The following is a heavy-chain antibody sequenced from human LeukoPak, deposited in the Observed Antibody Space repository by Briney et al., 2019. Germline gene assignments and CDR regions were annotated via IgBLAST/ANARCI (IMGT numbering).Heavy chain of an antibody. D-gene: IGHD3-3*01. CDR2: IKQDGSEK. J-gene: IGHJ4*02. Sequence: GGSLRLSCAASGFTFSSYWMSWVRQAPGKGLEWVANIKQDGSEKYYVDSVKGRFTISRDNAKNSLYLQMNSLRAEDTAVYYCARGTHSYYDFWSGYSKGGHFDYWGQGTLVTVSS. CDR1: GFTFSSYW. CDR3: ARGTHSYYDFWSGYSKGGHFDY. V-gene: IGHV3-7*01.